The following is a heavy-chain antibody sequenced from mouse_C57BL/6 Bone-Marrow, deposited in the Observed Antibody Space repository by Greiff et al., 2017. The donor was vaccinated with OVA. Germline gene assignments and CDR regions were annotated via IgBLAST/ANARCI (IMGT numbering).Heavy chain of an antibody. Sequence: VQLKQSGPVLVKPGASVKMSCKASGYTFTDYYMNWVKQSHGKSLEWIGVINPYNGGTSYNQKFKGKATLTVDKSSSTAYMELNSLTSEDSAVYYCARRYYYGSSYGFAYWGQGTLVTVSA. V-gene: IGHV1-19*01. CDR3: ARRYYYGSSYGFAY. CDR1: GYTFTDYY. CDR2: INPYNGGT. J-gene: IGHJ3*01. D-gene: IGHD1-1*01.